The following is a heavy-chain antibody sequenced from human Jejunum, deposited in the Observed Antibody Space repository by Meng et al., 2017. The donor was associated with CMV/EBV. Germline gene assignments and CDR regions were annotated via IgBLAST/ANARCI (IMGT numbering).Heavy chain of an antibody. Sequence: SCAVSGFTFINHAMSWVRQAPGKGLEWVSAISGRGDRTYYADSVKGRFTISRDNSKNSLFLQMNSLRVEDTAVYYCARGPDIGAFWGQGTLVTVSS. CDR3: ARGPDIGAF. D-gene: IGHD5-12*01. CDR2: ISGRGDRT. J-gene: IGHJ4*02. CDR1: GFTFINHA. V-gene: IGHV3-23*01.